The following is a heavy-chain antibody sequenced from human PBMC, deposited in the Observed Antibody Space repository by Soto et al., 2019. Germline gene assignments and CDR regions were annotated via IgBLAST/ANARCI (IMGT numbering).Heavy chain of an antibody. D-gene: IGHD6-19*01. V-gene: IGHV4-59*08. J-gene: IGHJ4*02. CDR3: ARRGSGWYAY. Sequence: QVQLQESGPGLVKPSETLSLTCTVSGGSISSYYCSWIRQPPVKGLEWIGYIYYSGSTNYNPSLKSRVTISVDTSKNQFSLKLSSVTAADTAVYYCARRGSGWYAYWGQGTLVTVSS. CDR2: IYYSGST. CDR1: GGSISSYY.